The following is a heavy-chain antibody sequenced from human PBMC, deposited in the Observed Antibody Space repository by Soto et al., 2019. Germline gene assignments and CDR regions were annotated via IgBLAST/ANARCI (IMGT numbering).Heavy chain of an antibody. V-gene: IGHV3-30*18. CDR1: GFTFNTYG. Sequence: PRLSCAASGFTFNTYGMHWVRQAPGKGLEWVAFIPYDGSNEYYADSVKGRFTISRDNSKNTVFLQMNSLRGEDTAVYYCAKSLAVAAGWFDPWGQGALVTVSS. CDR3: AKSLAVAAGWFDP. J-gene: IGHJ5*02. D-gene: IGHD6-19*01. CDR2: IPYDGSNE.